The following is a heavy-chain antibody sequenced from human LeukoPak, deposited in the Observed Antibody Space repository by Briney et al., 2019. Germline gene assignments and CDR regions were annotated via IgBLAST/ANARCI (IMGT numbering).Heavy chain of an antibody. CDR2: IYYSGST. CDR3: ARAAAAGGHYFDY. Sequence: SETLSLTCSVSGGSISRSSYYWGWIRQPPGKGLEWIGSIYYSGSTYYNPSLKSRVTISVDTSKNQFSLKLNSVTAADTAVYYCARAAAAGGHYFDYWGQGTLVTVSS. J-gene: IGHJ4*02. CDR1: GGSISRSSYY. V-gene: IGHV4-39*01. D-gene: IGHD6-13*01.